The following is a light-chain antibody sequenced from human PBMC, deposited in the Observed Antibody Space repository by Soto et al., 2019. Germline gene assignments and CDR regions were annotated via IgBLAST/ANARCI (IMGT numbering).Light chain of an antibody. Sequence: DIQMTQSPSTLSGPVGDSLTIPCGASQTISSWLAWYQQKPGKAPKLLIYKASTLKSGVPSSFSGSGSGTEFTLTISSLQPDDFATYYCQHYNSYSEAFGQGTKV. CDR1: QTISSW. J-gene: IGKJ1*01. CDR3: QHYNSYSEA. CDR2: KAS. V-gene: IGKV1-5*03.